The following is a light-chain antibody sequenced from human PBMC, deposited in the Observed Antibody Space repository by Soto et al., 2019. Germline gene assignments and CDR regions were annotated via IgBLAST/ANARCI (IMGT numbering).Light chain of an antibody. CDR1: SSDVGGYNH. Sequence: QSALTQPASVSDSPGQSITISCTGTSSDVGGYNHVSWYQQHPGKAPKLMIYDVTNRPSGVSNRFSGSKSGSTASLIISGLQAEDEADYYCSSYTSINTWVFGGGTKLTVL. CDR2: DVT. V-gene: IGLV2-14*01. CDR3: SSYTSINTWV. J-gene: IGLJ3*02.